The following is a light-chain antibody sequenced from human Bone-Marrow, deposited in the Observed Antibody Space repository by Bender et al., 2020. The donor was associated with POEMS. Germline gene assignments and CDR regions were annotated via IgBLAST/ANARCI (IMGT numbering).Light chain of an antibody. Sequence: QSALTQPASMFGSLGQSITISCTGTSSDVGAYDLVSWYQQLPGTAPKIIIYEVSNRPSGVSNRFSGSKSDNTASLTISGLRAEDEADYYCCSYGSPSSVVFGGGTKVTVV. V-gene: IGLV2-23*02. CDR1: SSDVGAYDL. CDR2: EVS. J-gene: IGLJ2*01. CDR3: CSYGSPSSVV.